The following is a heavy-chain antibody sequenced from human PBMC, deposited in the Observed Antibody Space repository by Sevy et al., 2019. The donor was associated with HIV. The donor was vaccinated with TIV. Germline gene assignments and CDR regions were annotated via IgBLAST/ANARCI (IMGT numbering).Heavy chain of an antibody. Sequence: GGSLRLSCAASGFIFSYYGMHWVRQAPGKGLEWVAVIWYDGSNTIYADSVKGRFTISRDNSRNTLYLQMNSLRAEDTAIYYCAKRRVQSGLSGGGANYGMDVCGRGTTVTVSS. CDR1: GFIFSYYG. D-gene: IGHD2-8*02. CDR3: AKRRVQSGLSGGGANYGMDV. V-gene: IGHV3-33*06. J-gene: IGHJ6*02. CDR2: IWYDGSNT.